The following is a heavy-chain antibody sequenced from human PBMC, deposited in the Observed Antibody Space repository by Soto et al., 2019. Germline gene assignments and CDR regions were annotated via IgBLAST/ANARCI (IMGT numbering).Heavy chain of an antibody. CDR1: GDSISTSSFY. D-gene: IGHD6-19*01. CDR2: IHNSGRT. CDR3: ATEGGRRPGMAVAGTFL. V-gene: IGHV4-39*01. Sequence: QLQLQESGPGLVKPSEPLTLTCTVSGDSISTSSFYWGWVRQPPGKGLEGIGNIHNSGRTNYHPSLRSRFTTTVDTSKNQFSLQLTSVTAADTAVYYCATEGGRRPGMAVAGTFLWAQGSLVIVSS. J-gene: IGHJ1*01.